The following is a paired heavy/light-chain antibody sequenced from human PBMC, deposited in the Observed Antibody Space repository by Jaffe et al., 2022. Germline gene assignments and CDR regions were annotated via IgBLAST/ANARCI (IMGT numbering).Heavy chain of an antibody. J-gene: IGHJ4*02. CDR1: GFFFRGYT. CDR2: IYGSGGST. D-gene: IGHD2-8*02. Sequence: EVQLLASGGDLVQPGGSLRLSCAGSGFFFRGYTMTWLRQPPGKGLEWVSSIYGSGGSTTFYADSVKGRFTISRDDSRSTLYLQMNSLRAEDSAMYYCAKDREPDNYWDFDSWGQGTLVTVSP. CDR3: AKDREPDNYWDFDS. V-gene: IGHV3-23*01.
Light chain of an antibody. J-gene: IGKJ4*01. CDR3: MQALQTPLT. Sequence: DIVMTQSPLSLSVTPGEPASISCRSSQSLLRSNGYNYLDWFLQKPGQSPQVLIYLGSTRASGVPDRFSGSGSGTDFTLRISRVEAEDVGVYYCMQALQTPLTFGGGTKVEIK. CDR1: QSLLRSNGYNY. V-gene: IGKV2-28*01. CDR2: LGS.